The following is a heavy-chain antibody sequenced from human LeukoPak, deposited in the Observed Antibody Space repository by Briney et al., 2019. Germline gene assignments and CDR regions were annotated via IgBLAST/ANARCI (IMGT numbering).Heavy chain of an antibody. J-gene: IGHJ4*02. CDR2: IYYRGST. D-gene: IGHD5-12*01. Sequence: SETLSLTCTVSGGSISSGSYYWSWIRQPPGKGLEWIGYIYYRGSTNYNPSLKSRVTISVDTSKNQFSLKLSSVTAADTAVYYCARDSADYPYYFDYWGQGTLVTVSS. CDR1: GGSISSGSYY. CDR3: ARDSADYPYYFDY. V-gene: IGHV4-61*01.